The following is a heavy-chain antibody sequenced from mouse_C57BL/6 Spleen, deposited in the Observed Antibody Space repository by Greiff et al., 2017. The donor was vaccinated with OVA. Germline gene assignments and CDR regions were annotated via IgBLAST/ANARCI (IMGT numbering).Heavy chain of an antibody. CDR2: IDPNSGGT. D-gene: IGHD2-4*01. CDR1: GYTFTSYW. Sequence: QVQLQQPGAELVKPGASVKLSCKASGYTFTSYWMHWVKQRPGRGLEWIGRIDPNSGGTKYNEKFKSKATLTVDKPSSTAYMQLSSLTSEVSALYSVDSAEWSGAESLFDYWGTGTPVTVSS. CDR3: DSAEWSGAESLFDY. J-gene: IGHJ1*03. V-gene: IGHV1-72*01.